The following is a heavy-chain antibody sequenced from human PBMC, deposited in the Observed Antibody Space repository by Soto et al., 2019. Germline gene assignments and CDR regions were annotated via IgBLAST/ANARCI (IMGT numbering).Heavy chain of an antibody. CDR2: IVVGSGNT. CDR3: ASDRRRDLPIDY. Sequence: SVKVSCKASGLTFTRSAVQWLRQARGQRLEWIGWIVVGSGNTNYAQKLQERVTITRDMSTSTACVEVSSLRSEDTAVYYCASDRRRDLPIDYWGQGTLVTVSS. V-gene: IGHV1-58*01. CDR1: GLTFTRSA. J-gene: IGHJ4*02.